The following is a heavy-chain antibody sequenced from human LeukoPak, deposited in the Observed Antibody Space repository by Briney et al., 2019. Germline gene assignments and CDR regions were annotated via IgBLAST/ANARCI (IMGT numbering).Heavy chain of an antibody. CDR1: SGSISTSNYY. Sequence: SETLSLTCTVSSGSISTSNYYWGWVRQPPGKALEWIGNIFYSGSTYYSPSLKSRVTISLDTSRNQFSLKLNSVTAADTAVYYCARDRTRSSGFDPWGQGTLVTVSS. V-gene: IGHV4-39*07. CDR3: ARDRTRSSGFDP. J-gene: IGHJ5*02. D-gene: IGHD1-7*01. CDR2: IFYSGST.